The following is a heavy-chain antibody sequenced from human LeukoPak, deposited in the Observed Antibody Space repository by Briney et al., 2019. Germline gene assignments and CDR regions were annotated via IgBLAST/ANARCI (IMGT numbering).Heavy chain of an antibody. CDR2: IYTSGST. D-gene: IGHD2-2*01. V-gene: IGHV4-4*08. CDR1: GGSISSYY. Sequence: PSETLSLTCTVSGGSISSYYWSWIRQPPGKGLEWIGRIYTSGSTNYNPSLKSRVTISVDTSKNQFSLKLSSVTAADTAVYYCARVRLGYCSSTSCYDAFDIWGQGTMVTVSS. CDR3: ARVRLGYCSSTSCYDAFDI. J-gene: IGHJ3*02.